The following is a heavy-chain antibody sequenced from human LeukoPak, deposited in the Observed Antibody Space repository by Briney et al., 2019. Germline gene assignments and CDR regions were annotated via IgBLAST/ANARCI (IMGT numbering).Heavy chain of an antibody. J-gene: IGHJ4*02. CDR3: ARDEFWFLYYFDY. D-gene: IGHD3-10*01. CDR2: IKQDGSEK. Sequence: GGSLRPSCAASGFTFSSYWMSWVRQAPGKGLEWVANIKQDGSEKYYVDSVKGRFTISRDNAKNSLYLQMNSLGAEDTAVYYCARDEFWFLYYFDYWGQGTLVTVSS. V-gene: IGHV3-7*03. CDR1: GFTFSSYW.